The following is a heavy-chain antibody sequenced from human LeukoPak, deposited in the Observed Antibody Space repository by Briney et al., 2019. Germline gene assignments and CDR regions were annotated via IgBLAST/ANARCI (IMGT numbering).Heavy chain of an antibody. CDR1: GFTFSSYA. CDR2: ISSSGSTI. J-gene: IGHJ4*02. D-gene: IGHD6-19*01. Sequence: GGSLRLSCAASGFTFSSYAMSWVRQAPGKGLEWVSAISSSGSTIYYADSVKGRLTISRDNAKNSLYLQMNSLRAEDTAVYYCARADSSGWYVDYWGQGTLVTVSS. CDR3: ARADSSGWYVDY. V-gene: IGHV3-48*03.